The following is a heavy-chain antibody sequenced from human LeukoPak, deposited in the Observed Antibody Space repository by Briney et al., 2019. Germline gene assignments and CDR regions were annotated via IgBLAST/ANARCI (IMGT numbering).Heavy chain of an antibody. CDR2: IRSKAYGGTT. V-gene: IGHV3-49*04. Sequence: GGSLRLSCTASGFTFGDYAMSWVRQAPGKGLEWVGFIRSKAYGGTTEYAASVKGRFTISRDDSKSIAYLQMNSLKTEDTAVYCCTRGIYGSSGYFDYWGQGTLVTVSS. J-gene: IGHJ4*02. CDR1: GFTFGDYA. CDR3: TRGIYGSSGYFDY. D-gene: IGHD6-6*01.